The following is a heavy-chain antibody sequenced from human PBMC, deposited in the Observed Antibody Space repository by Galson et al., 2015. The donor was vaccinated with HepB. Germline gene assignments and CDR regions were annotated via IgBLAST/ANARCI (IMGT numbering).Heavy chain of an antibody. CDR2: ISHDESIQ. Sequence: SLRLSCAASGFTFSTHGMHWVRQAPGKGLEWVAVISHDESIQYYAASVKGRFTISRDNSKNTLYLQMNSLRTEDTALYYCARDPRGWEVLLDSWGQGTLVTVSS. CDR3: ARDPRGWEVLLDS. J-gene: IGHJ4*02. V-gene: IGHV3-30*03. D-gene: IGHD2/OR15-2a*01. CDR1: GFTFSTHG.